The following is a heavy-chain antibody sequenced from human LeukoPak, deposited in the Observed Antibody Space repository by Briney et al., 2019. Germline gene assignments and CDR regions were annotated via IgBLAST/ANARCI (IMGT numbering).Heavy chain of an antibody. V-gene: IGHV4-34*01. J-gene: IGHJ4*02. D-gene: IGHD1-7*01. Sequence: KTSETLSLTCAVYGGSFSGYYWSWIRQPPGKGLEWIGEINHSGSTNYNPSLKSRVTISVDTSKNQFSLKLSSVTAADTAVYYCARVDWNYDYFDYWGQGTLVTVSS. CDR2: INHSGST. CDR3: ARVDWNYDYFDY. CDR1: GGSFSGYY.